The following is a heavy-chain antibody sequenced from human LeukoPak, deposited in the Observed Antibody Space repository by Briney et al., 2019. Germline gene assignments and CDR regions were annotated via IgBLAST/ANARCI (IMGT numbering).Heavy chain of an antibody. CDR3: ARDKDALALSTGFDY. V-gene: IGHV3-30*01. CDR1: GFTFSSYA. CDR2: ISYDGSNK. Sequence: GSLRISCAASGFTFSSYAMHWVRQAPGKGLEWVAVISYDGSNKYYADSVKGPFTISRDNSKNTLYLQMNSLRAEDTAVYYCARDKDALALSTGFDYWGQGTLVTVSS. D-gene: IGHD2/OR15-2a*01. J-gene: IGHJ4*02.